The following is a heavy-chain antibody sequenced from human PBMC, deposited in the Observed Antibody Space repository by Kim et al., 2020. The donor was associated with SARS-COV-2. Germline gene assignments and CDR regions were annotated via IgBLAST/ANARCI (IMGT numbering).Heavy chain of an antibody. V-gene: IGHV1-46*01. Sequence: ASVKVSCKASGYTFTSYYMHWVRQAPGQGLEWMGIINPSGGSTSYAQKFQGRVTMTRDTSTSTVYMELSSLRSEDTAVYYCARAGGSVSTSCYGGPRSCYYGMDVWGQGTTVTVSS. D-gene: IGHD2-2*01. CDR1: GYTFTSYY. J-gene: IGHJ6*02. CDR3: ARAGGSVSTSCYGGPRSCYYGMDV. CDR2: INPSGGST.